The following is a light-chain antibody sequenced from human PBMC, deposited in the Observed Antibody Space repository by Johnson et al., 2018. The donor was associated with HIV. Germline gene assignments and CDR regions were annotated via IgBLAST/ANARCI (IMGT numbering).Light chain of an antibody. CDR1: SSNIGNNY. Sequence: QAVLTQPPSVSAAPGQKVTISCSGSSSNIGNNYVSWYQQVPGTAPKLLIHDNTKRPSGIPDRFSGSKSGTSATLGITGLQTGDGADYYSGACDRRLRTAFVGSGTEVTAL. CDR2: DNT. CDR3: GACDRRLRTAF. V-gene: IGLV1-51*01. J-gene: IGLJ1*01.